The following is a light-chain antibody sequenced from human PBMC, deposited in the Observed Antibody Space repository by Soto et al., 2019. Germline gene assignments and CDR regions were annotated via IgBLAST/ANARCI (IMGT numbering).Light chain of an antibody. J-gene: IGKJ3*01. V-gene: IGKV1-39*01. Sequence: DIQMTQSPSSLSASVGDRVTITCRASQNINNYLNWYQQKPGKAPNLLIYAASSLQSGVPSRFSGSGSGTDFTLTISSLHPEDFATYYCQQSYSIPPFTFGPGTKVDIK. CDR3: QQSYSIPPFT. CDR1: QNINNY. CDR2: AAS.